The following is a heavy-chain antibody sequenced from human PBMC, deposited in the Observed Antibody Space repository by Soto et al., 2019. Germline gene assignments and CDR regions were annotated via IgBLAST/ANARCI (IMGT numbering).Heavy chain of an antibody. D-gene: IGHD3-10*01. CDR3: ASKFGELLADAFDI. CDR2: IYHSGSI. V-gene: IGHV4-39*07. Sequence: SETLSLTCTVSGGSISSNSYCWGWVRQSPGKGLEWIGEIYHSGSINHNPSLKSRVTMSVDKSNNQFSLKMTSVTAADTAVYYCASKFGELLADAFDIWGQGTVVTVSS. CDR1: GGSISSNSYC. J-gene: IGHJ3*02.